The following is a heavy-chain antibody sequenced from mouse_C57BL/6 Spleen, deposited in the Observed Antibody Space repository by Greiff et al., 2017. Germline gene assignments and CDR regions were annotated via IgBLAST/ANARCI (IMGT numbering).Heavy chain of an antibody. D-gene: IGHD1-1*01. Sequence: QVQLQQSGPELVKPGASVKISCKASGYAFSSSWMNWVKQRPGKGLEWIGRIYPGDGDTNYNGKFKGKATLTADKSSSTAYMQLSSLTSEDSAVYFCARGATVVAPRFAYWGQGTLVTVSA. CDR2: IYPGDGDT. J-gene: IGHJ3*01. CDR1: GYAFSSSW. CDR3: ARGATVVAPRFAY. V-gene: IGHV1-82*01.